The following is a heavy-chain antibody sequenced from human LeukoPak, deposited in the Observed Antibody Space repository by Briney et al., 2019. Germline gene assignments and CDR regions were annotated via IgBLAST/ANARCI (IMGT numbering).Heavy chain of an antibody. D-gene: IGHD2-2*01. CDR3: ARIGVVVPAAIPYYYYYGMDV. V-gene: IGHV4-34*01. CDR2: INHSGST. J-gene: IGHJ6*02. Sequence: SETLSLTCAVCGGSFSGYYWSWIRQPPGKGMEWIGEINHSGSTNYNPSLKSRVTISVDTSKNQFSLKLSSVTAADTAVYYCARIGVVVPAAIPYYYYYGMDVWGQGTTVTVSS. CDR1: GGSFSGYY.